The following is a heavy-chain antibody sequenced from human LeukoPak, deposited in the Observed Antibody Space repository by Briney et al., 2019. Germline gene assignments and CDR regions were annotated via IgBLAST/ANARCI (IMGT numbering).Heavy chain of an antibody. CDR2: IYTSGST. CDR3: ARGITGSDY. J-gene: IGHJ4*02. CDR1: GGSISSGSYY. V-gene: IGHV4-61*02. Sequence: SQTLSLTCTVSGGSISSGSYYWSWIRQPAGKGLEWIGRIYTSGSTNYNPSLKSRVTISVDTSKNQFSLKLSSVTAADTAVYYCARGITGSDYWGRGTLVTVSS. D-gene: IGHD3-16*01.